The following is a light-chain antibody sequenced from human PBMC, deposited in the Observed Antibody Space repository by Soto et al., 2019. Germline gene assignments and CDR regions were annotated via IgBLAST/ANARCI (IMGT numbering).Light chain of an antibody. J-gene: IGLJ1*01. Sequence: QSVLTQPPSVSGTPGQRVIISCSGGSSNIGSNTANWYQQLPGMAPRLLIHGNDQRPSGVPDRFSGSKSGTSASLAISGLQSDDEADYYCAAWDDSLIGYYVFGTGTKV. CDR3: AAWDDSLIGYYV. CDR2: GND. V-gene: IGLV1-44*01. CDR1: SSNIGSNT.